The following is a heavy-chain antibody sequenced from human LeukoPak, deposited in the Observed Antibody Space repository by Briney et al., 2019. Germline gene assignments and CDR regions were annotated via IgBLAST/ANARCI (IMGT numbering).Heavy chain of an antibody. D-gene: IGHD3-22*01. CDR3: ARGHAIVVVRDYYMDV. Sequence: SETLSFTCAVSGYSISSGYYWGWIRQPPRKGLEWIGSIYHNGNTYYNPSLKSRVTISVDTSKNQFSLKLSSVTAADTAVYYCARGHAIVVVRDYYMDVWGKGTTVTVSS. CDR1: GYSISSGYY. V-gene: IGHV4-38-2*01. CDR2: IYHNGNT. J-gene: IGHJ6*03.